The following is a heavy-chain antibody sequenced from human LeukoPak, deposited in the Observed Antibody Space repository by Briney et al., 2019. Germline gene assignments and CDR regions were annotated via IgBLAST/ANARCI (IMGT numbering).Heavy chain of an antibody. CDR1: GFSFDDYG. V-gene: IGHV3-20*04. CDR3: ARDLRVVITGSFGS. D-gene: IGHD3-22*01. Sequence: PGGSLRLSCAASGFSFDDYGLTWVRQAPGKGLEWVSGINWNGDSTDYADSVKGRFTISRDNAKNSLYLQMNSLRAEDTALYYCARDLRVVITGSFGSWDQGTLVTVSS. CDR2: INWNGDST. J-gene: IGHJ4*02.